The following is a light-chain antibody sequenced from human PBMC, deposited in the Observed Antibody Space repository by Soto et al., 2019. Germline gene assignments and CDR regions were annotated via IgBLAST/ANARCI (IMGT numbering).Light chain of an antibody. CDR3: ATWSDSLSGWV. V-gene: IGLV1-47*01. Sequence: QSVLTQPPSASGTPGQRVTISCSGDTSNIGSDYVYWYQQVPGTAPKLLIYRNNQRPSGVPDRFSGSKSGTSASLAISDLRSEDEAEYYCATWSDSLSGWVFGGGTQLTV. CDR2: RNN. J-gene: IGLJ3*02. CDR1: TSNIGSDY.